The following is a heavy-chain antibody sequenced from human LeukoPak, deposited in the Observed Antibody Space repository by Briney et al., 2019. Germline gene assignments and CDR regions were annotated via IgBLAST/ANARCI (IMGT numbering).Heavy chain of an antibody. V-gene: IGHV3-33*08. D-gene: IGHD1-26*01. Sequence: GGSLRLSCAASGFTFSRVSMHWVRQAPGKGLEWVAVIWYDGSNKYYADSVKGRFTISRDNSKNTLYLQMNSLRAEDTAVYYCAAQWEADYWGQGTLVTVSS. CDR1: GFTFSRVS. CDR3: AAQWEADY. J-gene: IGHJ4*02. CDR2: IWYDGSNK.